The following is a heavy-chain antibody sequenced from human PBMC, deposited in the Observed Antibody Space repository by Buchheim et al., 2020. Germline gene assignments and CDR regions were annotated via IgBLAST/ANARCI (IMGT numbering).Heavy chain of an antibody. CDR2: VSYSGST. J-gene: IGHJ5*02. CDR3: ARGLTGGLSPFDP. V-gene: IGHV4-59*02. D-gene: IGHD2-8*02. Sequence: QVQLQESGPGLVKPSETLSLTCNVSGGSVNGYFWSWIRQPPGKGLEWIGCVSYSGSTHYNPSLESRVTISVDTSKNQFSLKLTSVTAADTAVYYCARGLTGGLSPFDPWGQGTL. CDR1: GGSVNGYF.